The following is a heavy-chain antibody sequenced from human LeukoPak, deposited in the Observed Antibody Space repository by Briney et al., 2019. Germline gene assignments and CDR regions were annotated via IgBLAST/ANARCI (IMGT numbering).Heavy chain of an antibody. CDR2: IYPGDSDT. CDR3: ARHLKQLAPSDYYYYYMDV. CDR1: GYNFNSYW. D-gene: IGHD6-6*01. V-gene: IGHV5-51*01. J-gene: IGHJ6*03. Sequence: GESLQISCSGSGYNFNSYWIGWGRQMPGKGLEWMGIIYPGDSDTRYSTSFQGQVTISADKSINTAYLQWSSLKASDTAMYYCARHLKQLAPSDYYYYYMDVWGKGTPVTVSS.